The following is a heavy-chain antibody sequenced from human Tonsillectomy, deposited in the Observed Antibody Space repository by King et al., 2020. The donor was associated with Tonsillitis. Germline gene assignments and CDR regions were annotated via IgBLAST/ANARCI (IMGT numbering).Heavy chain of an antibody. Sequence: VQLVESGGGLVQPGGSLRLSCAASGFTFISYWMSWVRQAPGKGLEGVANIKQDGSEKYYVDFVKGRFTISRDNAKNSLYLQMNSLRAEDTAVYYCAREEYDFWSGYSGGGYWGQGTLVTVSS. CDR2: IKQDGSEK. CDR1: GFTFISYW. CDR3: AREEYDFWSGYSGGGY. V-gene: IGHV3-7*04. D-gene: IGHD3-3*01. J-gene: IGHJ4*02.